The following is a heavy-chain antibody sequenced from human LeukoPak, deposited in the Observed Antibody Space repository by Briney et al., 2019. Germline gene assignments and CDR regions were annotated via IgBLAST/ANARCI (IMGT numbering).Heavy chain of an antibody. D-gene: IGHD3-3*01. V-gene: IGHV3-23*01. CDR1: GFTFSSYA. CDR3: AKEWSAHDAFDI. CDR2: ISGSGGST. J-gene: IGHJ3*02. Sequence: GGSLRLSCAASGFTFSSYAMSWVRQAPGKGLEWVSAISGSGGSTYYADSVRGRFTISRDSSKNTLYLQMNSLRAEDTAVYYCAKEWSAHDAFDIWGQGTMVTVSS.